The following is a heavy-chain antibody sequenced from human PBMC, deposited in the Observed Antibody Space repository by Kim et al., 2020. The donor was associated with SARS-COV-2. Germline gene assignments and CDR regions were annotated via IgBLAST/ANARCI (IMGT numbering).Heavy chain of an antibody. J-gene: IGHJ3*02. Sequence: YSPSFQGQVTISADKSISTAYLQWSSLKASDTAMYYCARDGYNRKAFDIWGQGTMVTVSS. CDR3: ARDGYNRKAFDI. D-gene: IGHD5-12*01. V-gene: IGHV5-51*01.